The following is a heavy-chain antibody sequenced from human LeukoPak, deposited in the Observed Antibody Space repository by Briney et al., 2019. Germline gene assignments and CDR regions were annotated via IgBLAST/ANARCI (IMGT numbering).Heavy chain of an antibody. J-gene: IGHJ1*01. CDR1: GYTFINYG. CDR2: INTGNGNT. Sequence: ASVKVACKPSGYTFINYGMHWVRQAPRQSLEWMGWINTGNGNTKSSQKFQDRVTLTRDTSASTAYMELNSLSSEDTAVYFCARVPLHDASGRYYPHWGQGTLVTVSS. D-gene: IGHD1-26*01. V-gene: IGHV1-3*04. CDR3: ARVPLHDASGRYYPH.